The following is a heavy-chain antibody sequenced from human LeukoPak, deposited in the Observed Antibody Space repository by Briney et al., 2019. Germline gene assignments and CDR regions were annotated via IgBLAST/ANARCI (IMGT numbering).Heavy chain of an antibody. CDR3: ARDQIAAAGYDY. Sequence: GGSLRLSCAASGFTFSSYSMNWVRQAPGKGLEWVSSISSSSSYMYYADSVKGRFTISRDNAKNSLYLQMNSLRAEDTAVYYCARDQIAAAGYDYWGQGTLVTVSS. CDR1: GFTFSSYS. V-gene: IGHV3-21*04. J-gene: IGHJ4*02. D-gene: IGHD6-13*01. CDR2: ISSSSSYM.